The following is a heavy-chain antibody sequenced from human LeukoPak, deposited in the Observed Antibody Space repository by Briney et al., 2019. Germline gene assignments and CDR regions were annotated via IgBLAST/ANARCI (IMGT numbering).Heavy chain of an antibody. Sequence: SETLSLTCAVYGGSFSGYYWSWIRQPPGKGLEWIGEINHSGSTNYNSSLKSRVTISVDTSKNQFSLKLSSVTAADTAVYYCARGNFDYGALGGYYYGMDVWGQGTTVTVSS. CDR1: GGSFSGYY. CDR3: ARGNFDYGALGGYYYGMDV. CDR2: INHSGST. V-gene: IGHV4-34*01. J-gene: IGHJ6*02. D-gene: IGHD3-9*01.